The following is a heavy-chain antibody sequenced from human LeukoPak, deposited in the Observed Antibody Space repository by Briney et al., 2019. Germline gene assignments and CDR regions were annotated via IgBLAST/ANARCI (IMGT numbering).Heavy chain of an antibody. CDR1: GGSMSSGSYY. CDR3: AGDQGGTTWYYYGMDV. J-gene: IGHJ6*02. CDR2: IYTSGST. Sequence: SETLSLTCTVCGGSMSSGSYYCRWIRQPAGKGLEWIERIYTSGSTNYNPSLKSRVTISVDTSKNQFSLKLSSVTAADTAVYYCAGDQGGTTWYYYGMDVWGQGTTVTVSS. V-gene: IGHV4-61*02. D-gene: IGHD1-7*01.